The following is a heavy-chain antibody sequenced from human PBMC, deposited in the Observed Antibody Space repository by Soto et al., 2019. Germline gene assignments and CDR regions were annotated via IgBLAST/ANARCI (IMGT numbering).Heavy chain of an antibody. CDR1: GGSISSGGYY. J-gene: IGHJ4*02. CDR3: AKNWNWGSLVH. V-gene: IGHV4-31*03. CDR2: IYYSGST. D-gene: IGHD7-27*01. Sequence: SSETLSLTCTVSGGSISSGGYYWSWIRQHPGKGLEWIGYIYYSGSTYYNPSLKSRVTISVDTSKNQFSLKLSSVTAADTAVYYCAKNWNWGSLVHWGQGTLVTVSS.